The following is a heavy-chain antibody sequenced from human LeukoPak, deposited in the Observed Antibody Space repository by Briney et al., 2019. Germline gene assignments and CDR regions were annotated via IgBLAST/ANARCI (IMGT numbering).Heavy chain of an antibody. V-gene: IGHV6-1*01. D-gene: IGHD4-17*01. J-gene: IGHJ2*01. CDR1: GDSVSSNSAA. CDR2: TYYRSKWYN. Sequence: SQTLSLTCTISGDSVSSNSAAWNWIRQSPSRGLEWLGRTYYRSKWYNDYAVSVKGRITINPDTSKNQFSLQLNSVTPEDTAVYYCARDSPLTTVTTFPYWYFDLWGRGTLVTVSS. CDR3: ARDSPLTTVTTFPYWYFDL.